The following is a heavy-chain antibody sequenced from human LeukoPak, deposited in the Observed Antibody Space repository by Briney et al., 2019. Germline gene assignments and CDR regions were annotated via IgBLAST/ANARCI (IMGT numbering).Heavy chain of an antibody. D-gene: IGHD3-10*01. Sequence: SQTLSLTCTVSGGSISSGSYYWSWIRQPAGKGLKWIGRIYTSGSTNYNPSLKSRVTISVDTSKNQFSLKLSSVTAADTAAYYCARGDISLDYWGQGTLVTVSS. CDR2: IYTSGST. J-gene: IGHJ4*02. V-gene: IGHV4-61*02. CDR1: GGSISSGSYY. CDR3: ARGDISLDY.